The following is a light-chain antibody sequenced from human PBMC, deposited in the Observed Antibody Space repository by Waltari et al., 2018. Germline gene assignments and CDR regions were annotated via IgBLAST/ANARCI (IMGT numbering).Light chain of an antibody. Sequence: EIVXTQSPATLSVSPXERATLTCRASQSVSSNLAWYQQKPGQAPRLLIYGASTRATGIPXRFSGSXXGTEFXLXXXSMQSEXFAVXYXQQYNNWLTXGXGTKXEXK. J-gene: IGKJ4*01. CDR2: GAS. CDR3: QQYNNWLT. CDR1: QSVSSN. V-gene: IGKV3-15*01.